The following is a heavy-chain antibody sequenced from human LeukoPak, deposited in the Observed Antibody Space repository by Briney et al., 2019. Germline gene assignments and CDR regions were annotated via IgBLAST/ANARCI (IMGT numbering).Heavy chain of an antibody. D-gene: IGHD6-19*01. CDR3: ARNLPSSGWFIG. CDR2: MDANSGDT. CDR1: GYTLTRYD. V-gene: IGHV1-8*01. Sequence: ASVKVSCKHSGYTLTRYDINWVRQATRQGLEWVGWMDANSGDTGYAQKFQGRVTMTRETSISTDYMELSSLRSEDKAVYYCARNLPSSGWFIGWGQGNLVTVSS. J-gene: IGHJ4*02.